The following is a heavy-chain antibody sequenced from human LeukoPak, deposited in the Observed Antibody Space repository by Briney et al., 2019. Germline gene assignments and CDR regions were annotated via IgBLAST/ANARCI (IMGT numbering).Heavy chain of an antibody. CDR2: LSGSGAST. V-gene: IGHV3-23*01. J-gene: IGHJ4*02. CDR1: GFTFATYA. CDR3: AKDRVRSTVTTGLDY. Sequence: GGSLRLSCAASGFTFATYAMSWVRQAPGKGLELVSTLSGSGASTYFADYVKGRFAISRDNSKNTRYLQMNSLRAEDTAVYYCAKDRVRSTVTTGLDYWGQGTLVTVSS. D-gene: IGHD4-17*01.